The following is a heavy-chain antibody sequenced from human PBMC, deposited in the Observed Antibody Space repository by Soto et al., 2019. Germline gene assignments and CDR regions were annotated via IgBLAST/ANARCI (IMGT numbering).Heavy chain of an antibody. J-gene: IGHJ1*01. CDR3: TSDFPPPEY. CDR1: GYTFASYA. CDR2: ISAYNGNT. Sequence: QVQLVQSGAEVKKPGASVKVSCKASGYTFASYAISWMRQAPGQGLEGMGWISAYNGNTNNAQKLQGRVTMTTDTTPSTAYRALRSRRTDATDVYYCTSDFPPPEYWGPGTLVTVSP. V-gene: IGHV1-18*01.